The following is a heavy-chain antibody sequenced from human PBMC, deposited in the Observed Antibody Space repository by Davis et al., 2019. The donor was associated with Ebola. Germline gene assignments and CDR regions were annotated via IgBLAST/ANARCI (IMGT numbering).Heavy chain of an antibody. Sequence: MPSETLSLTCTVSGGSFGRYYWSWIRQPPGKGLEWIGYIYYSGSTNYNPSLKSRITISVDTSKNQFSLKLSSVTAEDTAVYYCARTRVVAATSVYCYYYGRDVWGQGTTVTVSS. CDR2: IYYSGST. V-gene: IGHV4-59*12. CDR3: ARTRVVAATSVYCYYYGRDV. D-gene: IGHD2-15*01. CDR1: GGSFGRYY. J-gene: IGHJ6*02.